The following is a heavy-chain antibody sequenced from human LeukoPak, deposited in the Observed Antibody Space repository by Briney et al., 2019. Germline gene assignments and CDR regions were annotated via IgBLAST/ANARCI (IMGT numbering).Heavy chain of an antibody. CDR2: IYYSGST. CDR3: ARGTPTTVGFDY. D-gene: IGHD4-17*01. J-gene: IGHJ4*02. CDR1: GGSISSGDYY. Sequence: PQTLSLTCTVSGGSISSGDYYWSWIRQPPGKGLEWIGYIYYSGSTYYNPSLKSRVTISVDTSKNQFSLKLSSVTAADTAVYYCARGTPTTVGFDYWGQGTLVTVSS. V-gene: IGHV4-30-4*08.